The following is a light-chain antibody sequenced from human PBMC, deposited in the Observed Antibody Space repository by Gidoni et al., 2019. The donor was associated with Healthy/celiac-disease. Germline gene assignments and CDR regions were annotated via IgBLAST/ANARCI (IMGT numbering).Light chain of an antibody. CDR3: CSYAGSSTSLWV. Sequence: QSALTQPASVPGSPGPSITISCTGTSSDVGSYNLVSWYQQHPGKAPKLMIYEVSKRPSGVSNRFSGSKSGNTASLTISGLQAEDEADYYCCSYAGSSTSLWVFGGGTKLTVL. V-gene: IGLV2-23*02. CDR1: SSDVGSYNL. J-gene: IGLJ3*02. CDR2: EVS.